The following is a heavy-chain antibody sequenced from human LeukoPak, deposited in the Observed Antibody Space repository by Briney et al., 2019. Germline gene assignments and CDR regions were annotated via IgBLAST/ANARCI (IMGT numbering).Heavy chain of an antibody. CDR2: IYSSGST. J-gene: IGHJ4*02. CDR3: ARFAYCGGHCWYYFDY. D-gene: IGHD2-21*02. V-gene: IGHV4-59*01. Sequence: SETLSLTCTVSGGSISSYYWSWIRQPPGKGLEWIGYIYSSGSTNYNPSLKSRITISVDTSRNQFSLKLSSVTAADTAVYYCARFAYCGGHCWYYFDYWGQGSLVTVSS. CDR1: GGSISSYY.